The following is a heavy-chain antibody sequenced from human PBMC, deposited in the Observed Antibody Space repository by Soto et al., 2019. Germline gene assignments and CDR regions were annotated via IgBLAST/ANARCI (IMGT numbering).Heavy chain of an antibody. CDR1: GFTFSSYA. J-gene: IGHJ6*02. CDR3: AKVQEVSRLPRISYYYYYGMDV. V-gene: IGHV3-23*01. CDR2: ISGSGGST. Sequence: EVQLLESGGGLVQPGGSLRLSCAASGFTFSSYAMSWVRQAPGKGLEWVSAISGSGGSTYYADSVKGRFTISRDNSKNTLYLQMNSLRAEDTGVYYCAKVQEVSRLPRISYYYYYGMDVWGQGTTVTVSS. D-gene: IGHD1-1*01.